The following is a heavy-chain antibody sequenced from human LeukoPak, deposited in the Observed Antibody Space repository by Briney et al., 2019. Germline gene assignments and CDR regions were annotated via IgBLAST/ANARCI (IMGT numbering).Heavy chain of an antibody. D-gene: IGHD1-1*01. V-gene: IGHV1-69*04. Sequence: SVKVSCKATGGTFSSYAISWVRQAPGQGLEWMGRIIPIFGIANYAQKFQGRVTITADKSTSTAYMELSSLRSEDTAVYYCARDSTGTSESDYWGQGTLVTVSS. CDR2: IIPIFGIA. CDR3: ARDSTGTSESDY. J-gene: IGHJ4*02. CDR1: GGTFSSYA.